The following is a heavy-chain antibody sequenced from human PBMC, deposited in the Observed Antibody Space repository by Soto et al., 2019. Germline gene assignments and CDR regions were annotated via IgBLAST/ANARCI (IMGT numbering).Heavy chain of an antibody. V-gene: IGHV3-30*18. J-gene: IGHJ4*02. CDR3: AKDLRRYCSSTSCYTATTIDF. CDR2: ISYDGSNK. D-gene: IGHD2-2*02. Sequence: GGSLRLSCAACGFSFNNYGMHLVRQAPGKVLEWVAAISYDGSNKYYAESVQGRFTISRDNSKNTLYLQMNSLRAEDTAVYYCAKDLRRYCSSTSCYTATTIDFWGQGTLVTVSS. CDR1: GFSFNNYG.